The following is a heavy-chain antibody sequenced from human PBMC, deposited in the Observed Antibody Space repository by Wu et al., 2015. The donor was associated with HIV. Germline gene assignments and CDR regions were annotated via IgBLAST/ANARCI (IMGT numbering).Heavy chain of an antibody. Sequence: QVQLVQSGAEVKKPGASVKVSCKASGYTFTSYGISWVRQAPGQGLEWMGWISAYNGNTNYAQKLQGRVTMTTDTSTSTAYMELRSLRSDDTAVYYCARDRAGYRWELLGFDYVGPGNPGSPSPQ. CDR1: GYTFTSYG. J-gene: IGHJ4*02. V-gene: IGHV1-18*01. CDR3: ARDRAGYRWELLGFDY. D-gene: IGHD1-26*01. CDR2: ISAYNGNT.